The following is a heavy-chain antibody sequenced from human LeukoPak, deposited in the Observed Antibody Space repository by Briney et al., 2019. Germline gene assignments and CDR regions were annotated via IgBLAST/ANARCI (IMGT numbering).Heavy chain of an antibody. J-gene: IGHJ6*03. CDR1: GGSFSSFY. CDR2: IYYSGST. V-gene: IGHV4-39*01. CDR3: ARLRDYYYNYMDV. Sequence: SETLSLTSAVYGGSFSSFYWGWIRQPPGKGLEWIGSIYYSGSTYYNPSLKRRVTISVDTSKNQFSLKLSSVTAADTAVYYCARLRDYYYNYMDVWGKGTTVTISS.